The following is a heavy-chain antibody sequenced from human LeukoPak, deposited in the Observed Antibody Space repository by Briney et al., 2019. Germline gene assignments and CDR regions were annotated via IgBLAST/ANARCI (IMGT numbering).Heavy chain of an antibody. D-gene: IGHD5-24*01. Sequence: GGSLRLSCAGSGFTFSSYAMHWVRQAPGKGLEWVAVISYDGSNKYYAGSVKGRFSISRDNPKNTMYLQINSLRAEDTAVYYCARDSWDGSSQSYWGQGTLVTVSS. CDR3: ARDSWDGSSQSY. CDR2: ISYDGSNK. V-gene: IGHV3-30-3*01. J-gene: IGHJ4*02. CDR1: GFTFSSYA.